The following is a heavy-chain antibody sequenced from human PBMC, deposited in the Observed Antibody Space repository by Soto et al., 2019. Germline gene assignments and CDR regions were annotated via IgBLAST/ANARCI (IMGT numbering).Heavy chain of an antibody. CDR2: INPTSGYT. V-gene: IGHV1-2*02. J-gene: IGHJ3*01. CDR3: ALLSQVVPASIGGALDV. D-gene: IGHD2-2*02. Sequence: GASVKVSCKASGYTFTGYYIHWVLQAPGQGLEWVGWINPTSGYTNYAQKFQGRVTMTRDTSISTAYMELNRLTSDDTAVYYCALLSQVVPASIGGALDVWGQGTVVTVSS. CDR1: GYTFTGYY.